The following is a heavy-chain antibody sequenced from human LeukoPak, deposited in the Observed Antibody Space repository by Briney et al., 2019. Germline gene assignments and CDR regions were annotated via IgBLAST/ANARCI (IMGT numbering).Heavy chain of an antibody. V-gene: IGHV3-66*01. CDR2: IYSGGST. J-gene: IGHJ4*02. CDR3: AREYYDSSGYYY. CDR1: GFTLSSNY. D-gene: IGHD3-22*01. Sequence: PGGSLRLSCAASGFTLSSNYMSWVRQAPGKGLEWVSVIYSGGSTYYGDSVKGRVTISRDDSKNTLYLQMNSLRAEDTAVYYCAREYYDSSGYYYWGQGTLVTVSS.